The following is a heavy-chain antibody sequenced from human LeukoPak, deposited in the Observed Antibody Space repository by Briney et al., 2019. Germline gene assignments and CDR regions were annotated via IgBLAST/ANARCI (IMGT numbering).Heavy chain of an antibody. CDR1: GFTFGDYA. CDR2: IRSKAYGGKT. J-gene: IGHJ6*03. V-gene: IGHV3-49*04. Sequence: GGSLRLSCTASGFTFGDYAMIWVRQTPGKGLEWVGFIRSKAYGGKTEYAASVKGRFTISRDDSKSIAYLQMNSLKTEDTAVYYCTREPYMDVWGKGTTVTISS. CDR3: TREPYMDV.